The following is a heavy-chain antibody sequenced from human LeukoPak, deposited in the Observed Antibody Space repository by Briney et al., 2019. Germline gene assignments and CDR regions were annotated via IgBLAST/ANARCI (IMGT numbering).Heavy chain of an antibody. CDR2: ISWNSGSI. V-gene: IGHV3-9*01. CDR3: AKDPGVYSSSPGDY. Sequence: PGGSLRLSCAASGFTFSSYWMSWVRQAPGKGLEWVSGISWNSGSIGYADSVKGRFTISRDNAKNSLYLQMNSLRAEDTALYYCAKDPGVYSSSPGDYWGQGTLVTVSS. CDR1: GFTFSSYW. D-gene: IGHD6-13*01. J-gene: IGHJ4*02.